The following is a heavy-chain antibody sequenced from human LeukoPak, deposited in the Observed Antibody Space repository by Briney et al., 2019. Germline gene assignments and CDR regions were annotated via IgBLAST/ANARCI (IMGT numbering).Heavy chain of an antibody. D-gene: IGHD5-12*01. Sequence: SETLSLTCTVSGGSLSSYYWSWIRQPPGKGLEWIGYIYYSGGTNYNPSLKSRVTISVDTSKNQFSLKLSSVTAADTAVYYRARERGALSFDYWGQGTLVTVSS. CDR3: ARERGALSFDY. CDR2: IYYSGGT. V-gene: IGHV4-59*01. J-gene: IGHJ4*02. CDR1: GGSLSSYY.